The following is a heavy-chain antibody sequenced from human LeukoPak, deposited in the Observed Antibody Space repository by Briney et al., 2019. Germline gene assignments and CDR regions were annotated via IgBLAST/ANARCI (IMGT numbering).Heavy chain of an antibody. V-gene: IGHV3-48*01. CDR1: GFTFSSYS. J-gene: IGHJ4*02. CDR2: ISSSSSTI. Sequence: GGSLRLSCAASGFTFSSYSMNWVRQAPGKGLEWVSYISSSSSTIYYADSVKGRFTISRDNSKNTLYLQMNSLRAEDTAVYYCARVTRGYYDSSGFDYWGQGTLVTVSS. CDR3: ARVTRGYYDSSGFDY. D-gene: IGHD3-22*01.